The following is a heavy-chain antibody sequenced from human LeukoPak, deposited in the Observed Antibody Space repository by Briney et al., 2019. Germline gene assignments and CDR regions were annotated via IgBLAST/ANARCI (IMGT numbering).Heavy chain of an antibody. CDR2: ISGSGGST. V-gene: IGHV3-23*01. CDR3: AKDKGQLLWFGELDRYFDY. J-gene: IGHJ4*02. Sequence: PGGSLRLSCAASGFTFSSYAMSWVRQAPGKGLEWVSAISGSGGSTYYADSVKGRFTISRDNAKNSLYLQMNSLRAEDTALYYCAKDKGQLLWFGELDRYFDYWGQGTLVTVSS. CDR1: GFTFSSYA. D-gene: IGHD3-10*01.